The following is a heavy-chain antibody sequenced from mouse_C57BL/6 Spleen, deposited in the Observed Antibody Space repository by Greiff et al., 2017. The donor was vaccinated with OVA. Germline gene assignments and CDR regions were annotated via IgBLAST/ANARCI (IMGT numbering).Heavy chain of an antibody. CDR2: IDPSDSYT. CDR3: ARTRRFDV. V-gene: IGHV1-50*01. Sequence: VQLQQPGAELVKPGASVKLSCKASGYTFTSYWMPWVKQRPGQGLEWIGEIDPSDSYTNYNQKFKGKATLTVDTSSSTAYMQLSSLTSEDSAVYYCARTRRFDVGGTGTTVTVSS. J-gene: IGHJ1*03. CDR1: GYTFTSYW. D-gene: IGHD3-3*01.